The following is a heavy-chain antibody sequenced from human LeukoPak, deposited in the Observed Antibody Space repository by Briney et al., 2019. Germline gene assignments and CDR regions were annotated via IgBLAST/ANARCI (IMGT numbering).Heavy chain of an antibody. CDR3: AKVSHDILTGYRPYFDY. D-gene: IGHD3-9*01. CDR2: ISGSGGST. Sequence: PGGSLRLSCAASGFTFNNYAMSWVRQAPGKRLEWVSTISGSGGSTYYADSVKGRFTISRDSSKNTVYLQMNSLRAEDTAVYYCAKVSHDILTGYRPYFDYWGQGTLVTVSS. CDR1: GFTFNNYA. J-gene: IGHJ4*02. V-gene: IGHV3-23*01.